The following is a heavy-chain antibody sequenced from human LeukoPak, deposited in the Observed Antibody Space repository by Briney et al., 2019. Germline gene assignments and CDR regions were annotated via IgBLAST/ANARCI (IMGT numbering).Heavy chain of an antibody. CDR3: ARDSGGGFGWWDSYGVFDY. D-gene: IGHD5-18*01. CDR2: XYXSGTT. V-gene: IGHV4-59*01. J-gene: IGHJ4*02. Sequence: XYXSGTTNYTPSLKSRVTISVDTSKNQFSLKLSSVTAADTAVYYCARDSGGGFGWWDSYGVFDYWGQGTLVTVSS.